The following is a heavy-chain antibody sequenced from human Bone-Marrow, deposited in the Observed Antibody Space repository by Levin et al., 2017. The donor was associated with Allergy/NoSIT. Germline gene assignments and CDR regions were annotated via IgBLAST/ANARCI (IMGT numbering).Heavy chain of an antibody. CDR1: GFTFDDYA. V-gene: IGHV3-9*01. J-gene: IGHJ6*02. CDR3: AKAFYDSQVGLPYGMDV. D-gene: IGHD3-22*01. CDR2: ISWNSGSI. Sequence: GGSLRLSCAASGFTFDDYAMHWVRQAPGKGLEWVSGISWNSGSIGYADSVKGRFTISRDNAKNSLYLQMNSLRAEDTALYYCAKAFYDSQVGLPYGMDVWGQGPTVTVSS.